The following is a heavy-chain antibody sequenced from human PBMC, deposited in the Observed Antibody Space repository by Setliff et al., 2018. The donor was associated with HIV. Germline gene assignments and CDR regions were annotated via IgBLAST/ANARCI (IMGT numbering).Heavy chain of an antibody. CDR1: GYTFTNQY. CDR2: VDPENPTT. Sequence: GASVTVSCKMSGYTFTNQYIHWIQQAPGKGLEWMGLVDPENPTTIYAARFQGRVTITADTSTDTAYMELSRLRSEDTAIYYCASERSRGNYYYSLDVWGKGTTVTVSS. J-gene: IGHJ6*03. V-gene: IGHV1-69-2*01. CDR3: ASERSRGNYYYSLDV.